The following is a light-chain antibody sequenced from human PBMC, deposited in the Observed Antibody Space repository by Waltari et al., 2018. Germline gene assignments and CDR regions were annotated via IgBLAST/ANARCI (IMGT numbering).Light chain of an antibody. CDR2: DVS. J-gene: IGLJ1*01. Sequence: QSVLTQPASVSGSPGQSITISCTGTTSDIGYYKYVSWYQQHPGKAPKLIIYDVSHRPSGVSGRFSGSKSGNTASLTSSGLRAEDEADYRCSSYSISSNYYVFGTGTTVTVL. CDR1: TSDIGYYKY. CDR3: SSYSISSNYYV. V-gene: IGLV2-14*03.